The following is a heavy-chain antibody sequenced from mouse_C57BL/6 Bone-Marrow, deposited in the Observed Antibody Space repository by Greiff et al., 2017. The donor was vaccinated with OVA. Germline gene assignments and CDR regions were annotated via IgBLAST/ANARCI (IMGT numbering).Heavy chain of an antibody. V-gene: IGHV2-9-1*01. CDR2: IWTGGGT. CDR1: GFSLTSYA. CDR3: ARTISAWFAY. J-gene: IGHJ3*01. Sequence: VQRVESGPGLVAPSQSLSITCTVSGFSLTSYAISWVRQPPGKGLEWLGVIWTGGGTNYTSALKSRLSLSKDNSKSQVFLKMNSLQTDDTARYYCARTISAWFAYWGQGTLVTVSA.